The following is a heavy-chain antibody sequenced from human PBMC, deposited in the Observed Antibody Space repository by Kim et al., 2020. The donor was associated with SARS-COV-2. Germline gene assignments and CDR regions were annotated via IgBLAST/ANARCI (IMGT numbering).Heavy chain of an antibody. CDR1: GGTFSSYT. V-gene: IGHV1-69*04. CDR2: IIPILGIA. J-gene: IGHJ5*02. D-gene: IGHD6-13*01. Sequence: SVKVSCKASGGTFSSYTISWVRQAPGQGLEWMGRIIPILGIANYAQKFQGRVTITADKSTSTAYMELSSLRSEDTALYYCARDLSSSWYGRSSGYNWFDPWGQGTLVTVSS. CDR3: ARDLSSSWYGRSSGYNWFDP.